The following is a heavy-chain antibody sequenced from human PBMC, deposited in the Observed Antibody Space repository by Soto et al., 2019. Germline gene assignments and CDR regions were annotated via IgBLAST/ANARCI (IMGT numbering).Heavy chain of an antibody. V-gene: IGHV3-30*18. CDR2: ISYDGSNK. J-gene: IGHJ6*03. CDR3: AKEDTDSSGWYYYYYMDV. D-gene: IGHD6-19*01. CDR1: GFTFSSYG. Sequence: GSLRLSCAASGFTFSSYGMHWVRQAPGKGLEWVAVISYDGSNKYYAGSVKSRFTISRDNSKNTLYLQMNSLRAEDTAVYYCAKEDTDSSGWYYYYYMDVWGKGTTVTVSS.